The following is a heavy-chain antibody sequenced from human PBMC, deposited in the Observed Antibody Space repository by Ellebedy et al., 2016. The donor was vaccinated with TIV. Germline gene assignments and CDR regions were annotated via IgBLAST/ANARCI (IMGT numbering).Heavy chain of an antibody. V-gene: IGHV3-15*01. J-gene: IGHJ3*01. CDR3: TPHWGFNF. Sequence: AGSLRLSXVASGLTVTDAYMYWVRQAPGKGREWIGRITPKSEGGTGDYAAPVRGRFSVSRDESLNTLYLEMKSLKIEDTGTYYCTPHWGFNFWGQGTVVTVSS. CDR1: GLTVTDAY. CDR2: ITPKSEGGTG. D-gene: IGHD3-16*01.